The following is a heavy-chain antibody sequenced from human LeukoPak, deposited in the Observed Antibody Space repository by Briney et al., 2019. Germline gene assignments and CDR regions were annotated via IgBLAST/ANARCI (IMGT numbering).Heavy chain of an antibody. CDR3: ARDRYYYDSSGYYYYYYMDV. CDR1: GGSISSYY. Sequence: SETLSLTCTVSGGSISSYYWSWIRQPAGKGLEWIGRIYTSGSTNYNPSLKSRVTMSVDTSKNQFSLKLSSVTAADTAVYYCARDRYYYDSSGYYYYYYMDVWGKGTTVTVSS. D-gene: IGHD3-22*01. J-gene: IGHJ6*03. CDR2: IYTSGST. V-gene: IGHV4-4*07.